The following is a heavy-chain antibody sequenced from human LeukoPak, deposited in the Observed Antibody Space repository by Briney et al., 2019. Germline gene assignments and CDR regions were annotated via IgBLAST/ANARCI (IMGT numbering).Heavy chain of an antibody. Sequence: SETLSLTCTVSGGSISSSSYYWGWIRQPPGKGLEWIGSIYYSGSTYYNPSLKSRVTISVDTSKNQFSLKLSSVTAADTAVYYCARHVGATHDYCGEGTLVTVSS. D-gene: IGHD1-26*01. CDR1: GGSISSSSYY. J-gene: IGHJ4*02. CDR2: IYYSGST. CDR3: ARHVGATHDY. V-gene: IGHV4-39*01.